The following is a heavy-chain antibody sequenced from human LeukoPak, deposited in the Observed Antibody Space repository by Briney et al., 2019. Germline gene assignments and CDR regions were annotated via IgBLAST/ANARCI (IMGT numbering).Heavy chain of an antibody. Sequence: GQSLKISCQVSGDDFSTSWIGWVRQVPGKGLDWMGIIFPEDSDTRYSPSFQGHVTLSADKSTNTAYLHWDSLRASDTAIYFCARHALPRYASTQPFGAWGRGTLVTVSS. V-gene: IGHV5-51*01. CDR2: IFPEDSDT. CDR1: GDDFSTSW. D-gene: IGHD2-2*01. J-gene: IGHJ5*02. CDR3: ARHALPRYASTQPFGA.